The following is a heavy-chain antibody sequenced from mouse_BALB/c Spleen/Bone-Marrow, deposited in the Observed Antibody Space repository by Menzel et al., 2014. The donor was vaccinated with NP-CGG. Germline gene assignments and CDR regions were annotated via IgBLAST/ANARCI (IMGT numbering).Heavy chain of an antibody. J-gene: IGHJ3*01. D-gene: IGHD2-13*01. CDR3: TREGDSPFAY. CDR2: INPSNGGT. V-gene: IGHV1S81*02. Sequence: VQLQQSGAELVKPGASVKLSCKASGYTFXSYYMYWVKQRPGQGLEWIGEINPSNGGTNFNEKFKSKATLTVDKSSSTAYMRLSSLTSEDSAVYYCTREGDSPFAYWGQGTLVTVSA. CDR1: GYTFXSYY.